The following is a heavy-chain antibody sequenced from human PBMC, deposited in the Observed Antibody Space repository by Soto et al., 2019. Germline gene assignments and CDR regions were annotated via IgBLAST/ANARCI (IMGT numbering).Heavy chain of an antibody. CDR2: ISAYNGNT. Sequence: ASVKVSCKASGYTFTSYGISWVRQAPGQGLEWMGWISAYNGNTNYAQKLQGRVTMTTDTSTSTAYMGLRSLRSDDTAVYYCARDLRYYYDSSGNRPYPYYFDYWGQGTLVTVYS. CDR1: GYTFTSYG. J-gene: IGHJ4*02. CDR3: ARDLRYYYDSSGNRPYPYYFDY. D-gene: IGHD3-22*01. V-gene: IGHV1-18*01.